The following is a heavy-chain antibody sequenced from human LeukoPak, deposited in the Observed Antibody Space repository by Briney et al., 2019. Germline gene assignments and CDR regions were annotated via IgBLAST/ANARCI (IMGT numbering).Heavy chain of an antibody. J-gene: IGHJ4*02. CDR3: ARGWGSRYGY. V-gene: IGHV4-34*01. CDR2: INHSGST. CDR1: GGSFSGYY. D-gene: IGHD7-27*01. Sequence: PSETLSLTCAVYGGSFSGYYWSWIRQPPGKGLEWIGEINHSGSTNYNPSLKSRVTISVDTSKNQFSLKLSAGTAADTAVYYCARGWGSRYGYWGQGTLVTVSS.